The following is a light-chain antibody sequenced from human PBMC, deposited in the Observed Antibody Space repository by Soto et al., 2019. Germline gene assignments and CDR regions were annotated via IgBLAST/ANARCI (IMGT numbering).Light chain of an antibody. J-gene: IGLJ2*01. CDR1: SSDVGGYNY. CDR2: DVS. Sequence: QSALPQPASVSGSPGQSITISCTGTSSDVGGYNYVSLYQQHPGKAPKLMIYDVSNRPSGVSNRFSGSKSGNTASLTISGLQAEEEADYYRSSYTSSSTQVFGGGTKLTV. CDR3: SSYTSSSTQV. V-gene: IGLV2-14*01.